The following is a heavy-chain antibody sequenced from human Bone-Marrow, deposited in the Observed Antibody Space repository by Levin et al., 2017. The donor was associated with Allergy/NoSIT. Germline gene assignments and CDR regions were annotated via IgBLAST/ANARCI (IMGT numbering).Heavy chain of an antibody. CDR3: ARVSGTGDY. CDR2: ITGSSDTT. CDR1: GFPFSSYS. Sequence: AGGSLRLSCAASGFPFSSYSMIWVRQAPGKGLEWVSYITGSSDTTYYTHSVKGRFTISRDNAKNSLYLQMNSLRDEDTAVYYCARVSGTGDYWGQGTLVTVSS. D-gene: IGHD3-10*01. V-gene: IGHV3-48*02. J-gene: IGHJ4*02.